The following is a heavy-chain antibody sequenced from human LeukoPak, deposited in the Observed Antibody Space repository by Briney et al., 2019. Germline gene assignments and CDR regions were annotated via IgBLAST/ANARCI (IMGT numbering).Heavy chain of an antibody. D-gene: IGHD3-22*01. CDR1: GFTFSSYW. CDR2: INSDGSSP. V-gene: IGHV3-74*01. Sequence: GGSLRLSCAASGFTFSSYWMHWVRQAPGKGLVWVSRINSDGSSPSYADSVKGRFTISRDNAKNTLYLQMNSLRAEDTAVYYCSRGGRYYDSSGYGYWGQGTLVTVSS. CDR3: SRGGRYYDSSGYGY. J-gene: IGHJ4*02.